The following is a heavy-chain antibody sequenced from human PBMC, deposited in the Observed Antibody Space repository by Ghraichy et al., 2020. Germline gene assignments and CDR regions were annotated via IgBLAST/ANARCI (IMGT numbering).Heavy chain of an antibody. CDR2: ISYDGSNK. J-gene: IGHJ4*02. D-gene: IGHD6-19*01. CDR1: GFTFSSYA. Sequence: GGSLRLSCAASGFTFSSYAMHWVRQAPGKGLEWVAVISYDGSNKYYADSVKGRFTISRDNSKNTLYLQMNSLRAEDTAVYYCARARDSSGVYFDYWGQGTLVTVSS. V-gene: IGHV3-30-3*01. CDR3: ARARDSSGVYFDY.